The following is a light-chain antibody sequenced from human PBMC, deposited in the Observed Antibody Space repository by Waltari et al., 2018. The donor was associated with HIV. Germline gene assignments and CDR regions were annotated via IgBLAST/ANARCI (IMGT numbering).Light chain of an antibody. V-gene: IGLV1-44*01. CDR1: SSNIGDNP. CDR3: ATWDDSLNEWV. CDR2: SDK. Sequence: QSVLTQPPSASGTPGQRVTISCSGSSSNIGDNPVTWYHQVPGTAPRVLIYSDKQRASGGPDRFSGSKSGTSVALAISGLQSEDEAEYYCATWDDSLNEWVFGGGTKLTVL. J-gene: IGLJ3*02.